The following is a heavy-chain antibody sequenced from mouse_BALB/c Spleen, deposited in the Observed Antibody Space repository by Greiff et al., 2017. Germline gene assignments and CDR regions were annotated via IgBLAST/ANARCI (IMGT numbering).Heavy chain of an antibody. CDR1: GYTFSSYW. J-gene: IGHJ2*01. D-gene: IGHD3-3*01. Sequence: VQLVESGAELMKPGASVKISCKATGYTFSSYWIEWVKQRPGHGLEWIGEILPGSGSTNYNEKFKGKATFTADTSSNTAYMQLSSLTSEDSAVYYCARSEGRGYFDYWGQGTTLTVSS. CDR3: ARSEGRGYFDY. CDR2: ILPGSGST. V-gene: IGHV1-9*01.